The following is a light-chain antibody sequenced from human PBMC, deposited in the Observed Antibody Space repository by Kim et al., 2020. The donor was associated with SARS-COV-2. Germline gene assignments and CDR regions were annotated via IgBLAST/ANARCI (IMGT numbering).Light chain of an antibody. CDR1: QSVRSNS. J-gene: IGKJ4*01. CDR2: AAS. CDR3: QHYGSSPFT. Sequence: EIVVSQSPGTLSLSPGERATLSCRASQSVRSNSLAWYQQKPGQAPSLLIYAASSRATGIPDRFGGSGSGTDFTLTINRLEPEDFAVYLCQHYGSSPFTFGGGTKVDIK. V-gene: IGKV3-20*01.